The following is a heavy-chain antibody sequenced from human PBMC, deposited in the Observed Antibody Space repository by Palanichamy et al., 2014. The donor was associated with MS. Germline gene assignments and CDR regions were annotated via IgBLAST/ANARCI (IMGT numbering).Heavy chain of an antibody. D-gene: IGHD4-11*01. CDR1: GFTFSSYS. J-gene: IGHJ4*02. CDR2: ISSSNTIM. V-gene: IGHV3-21*05. CDR3: ASPSLGNYIYDY. Sequence: EVQLVESGGGLVKPGGSLRLSCAASGFTFSSYSMNWVRQAPGKGLEWVSYISSSNTIMDYADSVKGRFTISRDNAKNSLYLQMNSLTAEDTAVYYCASPSLGNYIYDYWGQGTLVTVSS.